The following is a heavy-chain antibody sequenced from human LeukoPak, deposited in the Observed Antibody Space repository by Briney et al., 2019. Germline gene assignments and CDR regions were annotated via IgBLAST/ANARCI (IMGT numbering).Heavy chain of an antibody. V-gene: IGHV1-2*02. CDR3: ARVQGSAAPRWGFDY. CDR1: GYTFTGYY. J-gene: IGHJ4*02. D-gene: IGHD3-10*01. Sequence: GASVKVSCKASGYTFTGYYMHWVRQAPGQGLEWMGWINPNSGGTNYAQKFQGRVTMTRDTSISTAYMELSRLRSDDTAVYYCARVQGSAAPRWGFDYWGQGTLVTVSS. CDR2: INPNSGGT.